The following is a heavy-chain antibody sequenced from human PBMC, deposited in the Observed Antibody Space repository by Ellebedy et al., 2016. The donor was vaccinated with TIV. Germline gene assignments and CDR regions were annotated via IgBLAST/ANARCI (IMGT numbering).Heavy chain of an antibody. CDR2: IYSRGDT. Sequence: GESLKISCAASGFTVGNNYMSWVRQAPGKGLEWVSLIYSRGDTAYADSVKGRFTISRDNAKNSLYLQMNSLRADDTAVYYCAEGQLGWGQGTLVTVSS. V-gene: IGHV3-53*01. CDR1: GFTVGNNY. J-gene: IGHJ1*01. CDR3: AEGQLG. D-gene: IGHD7-27*01.